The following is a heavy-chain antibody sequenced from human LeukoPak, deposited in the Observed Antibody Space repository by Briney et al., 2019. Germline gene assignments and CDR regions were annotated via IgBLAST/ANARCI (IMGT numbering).Heavy chain of an antibody. CDR1: GYTFTNYY. J-gene: IGHJ4*02. D-gene: IGHD1-26*01. CDR2: VNPSDGGT. V-gene: IGHV1-46*03. Sequence: ASVKVSCKASGYTFTNYYAHWVRQAPGQGLEWVGIVNPSDGGTQYARRFQGRVTMTRDTSTSTVYMVLSSLRSDDTAVYFCTRSTVVGAPGDLDYWGQGTLVTVSS. CDR3: TRSTVVGAPGDLDY.